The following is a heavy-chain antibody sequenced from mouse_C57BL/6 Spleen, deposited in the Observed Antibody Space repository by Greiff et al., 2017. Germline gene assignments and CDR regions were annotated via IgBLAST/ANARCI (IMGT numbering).Heavy chain of an antibody. Sequence: QVQLQQPGAELVKPGASVKISCKASGYAFSSYWMNWVKQRPGKGLEWIGQIYPGDGDTNYNGKFKGKATLTADKSSSTAYMQLSSLTSEDSAVYFCARSFYYDYDVFDYWGQGTTLTVSS. V-gene: IGHV1-80*01. CDR2: IYPGDGDT. CDR1: GYAFSSYW. D-gene: IGHD2-4*01. CDR3: ARSFYYDYDVFDY. J-gene: IGHJ2*01.